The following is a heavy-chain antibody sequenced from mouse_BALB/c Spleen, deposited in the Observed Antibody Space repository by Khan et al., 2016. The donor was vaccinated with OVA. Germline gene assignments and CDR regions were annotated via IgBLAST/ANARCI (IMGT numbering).Heavy chain of an antibody. D-gene: IGHD1-3*01. V-gene: IGHV2-9*02. CDR2: IWAGGST. CDR1: GFSLTSYG. CDR3: ARLEDI. Sequence: QVQLKQSGPGLVAPSQSLSITCTVSGFSLTSYGVHWVRQPPGKGLEWRGVIWAGGSTNYNSAIMSRLSISKDNSKSQVFLQMNSLQTDDSAMYYCARLEDIWGQGTTLTVSS. J-gene: IGHJ2*01.